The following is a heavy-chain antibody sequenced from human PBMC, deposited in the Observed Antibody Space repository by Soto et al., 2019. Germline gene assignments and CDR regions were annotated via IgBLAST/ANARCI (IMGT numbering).Heavy chain of an antibody. Sequence: QVQLQQWGAGLLKPSETLSLTCAVYGGSFSGYYWSWIRQPPGKGLEWIGEINHSGSTNYNPSLKSRVTISVDTSKNQFSLKRSSVTAADTAVYYCARGRDYIWGSYRPHFYFDYWGQGTLVTVSS. V-gene: IGHV4-34*01. D-gene: IGHD3-16*02. J-gene: IGHJ4*02. CDR1: GGSFSGYY. CDR3: ARGRDYIWGSYRPHFYFDY. CDR2: INHSGST.